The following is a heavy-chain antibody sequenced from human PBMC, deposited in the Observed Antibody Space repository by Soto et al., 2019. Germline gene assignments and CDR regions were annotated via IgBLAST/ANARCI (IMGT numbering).Heavy chain of an antibody. D-gene: IGHD6-19*01. CDR3: ARGAGIAVTATSFDY. J-gene: IGHJ4*02. CDR2: ISYDGSYK. CDR1: GFTFSSYS. V-gene: IGHV3-30-3*01. Sequence: QVQLVESGGGVVQPGRSLRLSCAASGFTFSSYSMHWVRQAPGKGLEWVAVISYDGSYKYYADSVKGRFTISRDNSKNTLYLQMNSLRAEDTAVYYYARGAGIAVTATSFDYWGQGTLVTVSS.